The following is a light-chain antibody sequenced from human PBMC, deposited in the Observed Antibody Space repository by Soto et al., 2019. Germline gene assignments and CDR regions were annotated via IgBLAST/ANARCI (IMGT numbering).Light chain of an antibody. CDR2: DAS. Sequence: DIQMTQSPSTLSASVGDRVTITCRASQSISSWLAWYQQKPGKAPKLLIYDASSLESGVPSRFSGSGSGTEFTLTISSLQTDDFATDYCQLYNSYWTFGQGTKV. CDR1: QSISSW. CDR3: QLYNSYWT. J-gene: IGKJ1*01. V-gene: IGKV1-5*01.